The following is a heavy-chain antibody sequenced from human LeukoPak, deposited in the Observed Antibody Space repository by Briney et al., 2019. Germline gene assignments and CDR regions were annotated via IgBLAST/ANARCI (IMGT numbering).Heavy chain of an antibody. D-gene: IGHD1-26*01. Sequence: SETLSLTCTVSGGSISSSSYYWGWIRQPPGKGLEWIGSIYYSGSTYYNPSLKSRVTISVDTSKNQFSLKLSSVTAADTAVYYCARHKGWELLLLDWFDPWGQGTLVTVSS. CDR3: ARHKGWELLLLDWFDP. J-gene: IGHJ5*02. CDR2: IYYSGST. V-gene: IGHV4-39*01. CDR1: GGSISSSSYY.